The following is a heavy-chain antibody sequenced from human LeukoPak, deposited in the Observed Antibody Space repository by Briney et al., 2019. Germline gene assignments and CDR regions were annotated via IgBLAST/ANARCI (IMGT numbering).Heavy chain of an antibody. J-gene: IGHJ4*02. V-gene: IGHV3-30-3*01. CDR3: ARDRLTATVPYYFDY. CDR1: GFTFSSYA. Sequence: GGSLRLSCAASGFTFSSYAMHWVRQAPGKGLEWVAVISYDGSNKYYADSVKGRFTISRDNAKNSLYLQMNSLRAEDTAVYYCARDRLTATVPYYFDYWGQGTLVTVSS. D-gene: IGHD5-18*01. CDR2: ISYDGSNK.